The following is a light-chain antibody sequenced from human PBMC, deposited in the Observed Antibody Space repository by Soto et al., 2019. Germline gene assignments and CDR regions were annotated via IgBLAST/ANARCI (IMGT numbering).Light chain of an antibody. CDR3: QHMRT. CDR2: DAS. V-gene: IGKV1-9*01. CDR1: QGISSY. J-gene: IGKJ1*01. Sequence: IQLPQSPSSLSASLGDRFTITCRASQGISSYLAWYQQKPGKAPKFLIYDASTLESGVPSRFSGSGFGTEFSLTISSLQPDDFGSYYCQHMRTFGQGTKVDIK.